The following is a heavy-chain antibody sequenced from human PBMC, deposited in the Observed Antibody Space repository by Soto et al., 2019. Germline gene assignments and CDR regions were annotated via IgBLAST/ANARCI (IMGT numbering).Heavy chain of an antibody. D-gene: IGHD2-2*01. Sequence: GSLRLSCSASGFTFSSYWMSWVRQAAGKGLEWVANIKQDGSETYYVDSVKGRFTISRDNAKNSLYLQMNSLRAEDTAVYYCATDGKCSSTNCYSIDYWGQGTLVTVSS. J-gene: IGHJ4*02. CDR1: GFTFSSYW. CDR3: ATDGKCSSTNCYSIDY. V-gene: IGHV3-7*01. CDR2: IKQDGSET.